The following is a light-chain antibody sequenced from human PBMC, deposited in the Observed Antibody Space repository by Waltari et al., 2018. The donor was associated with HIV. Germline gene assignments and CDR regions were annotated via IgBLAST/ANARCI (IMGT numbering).Light chain of an antibody. Sequence: PATLSVSPGERATHSCRASQGVSINLAWHQQKPGQAPRLLIYGASTRATGIPARFSGSGAGTEFTLTISSLQSEDFAVYYCQQYNDWPLTFGGGTKVEIK. V-gene: IGKV3-15*01. CDR1: QGVSIN. CDR3: QQYNDWPLT. J-gene: IGKJ4*01. CDR2: GAS.